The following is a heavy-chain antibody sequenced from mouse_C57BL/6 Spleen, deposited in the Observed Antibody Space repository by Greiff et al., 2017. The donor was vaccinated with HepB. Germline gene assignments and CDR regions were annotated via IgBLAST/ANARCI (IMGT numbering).Heavy chain of an antibody. Sequence: QVQLQQPGAELVMPGASVKLSCKASGYTFTSYWMHWVKQRPGQGLEWIGEIDPSDSYTNYNQKFKGKSTLTVDKSSSTAYMQLSSLTSEDSAVYYCARHYDSSYAMDYWGKGTSVTVTS. D-gene: IGHD1-1*01. CDR2: IDPSDSYT. CDR1: GYTFTSYW. V-gene: IGHV1-69*01. CDR3: ARHYDSSYAMDY. J-gene: IGHJ4*01.